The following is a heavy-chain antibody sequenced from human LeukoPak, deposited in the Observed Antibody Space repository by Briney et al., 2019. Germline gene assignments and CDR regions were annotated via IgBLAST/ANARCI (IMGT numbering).Heavy chain of an antibody. D-gene: IGHD7-27*01. Sequence: GASVKVSCKASGYTFTSYDINWVRQATGQGLEWMGWMNPNSGNTGYAQKFQGRVTITADKSTSTAYMELSSLRSEDTAVYYCARDFLGTGGDYWGQGTLVTVSS. V-gene: IGHV1-8*01. CDR3: ARDFLGTGGDY. J-gene: IGHJ4*02. CDR1: GYTFTSYD. CDR2: MNPNSGNT.